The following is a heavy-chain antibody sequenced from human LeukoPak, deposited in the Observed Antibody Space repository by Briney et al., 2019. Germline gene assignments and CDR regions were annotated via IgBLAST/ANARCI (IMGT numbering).Heavy chain of an antibody. CDR3: TKHRGGWIDAFDI. CDR1: GFTFSSYA. CDR2: ISGSGGSS. Sequence: GGSLRLSCAASGFTFSSYAMTWVRQAPGKGLEWVSGISGSGGSSYSADSVKGRFTISRDNSKKTLYMQMNSLRAEDTAVYYCTKHRGGWIDAFDIWGQGTVVTVSS. J-gene: IGHJ3*02. D-gene: IGHD5-12*01. V-gene: IGHV3-23*01.